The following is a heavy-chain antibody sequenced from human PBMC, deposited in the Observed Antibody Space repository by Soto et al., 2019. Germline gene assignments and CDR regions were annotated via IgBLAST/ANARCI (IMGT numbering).Heavy chain of an antibody. V-gene: IGHV3-23*01. CDR2: ISGSGGST. CDR1: GFTFSSYG. J-gene: IGHJ6*02. CDR3: AKNSRGYSGYDYFGMDV. Sequence: HPGGSLRLSCAASGFTFSSYGMYWVRQAPGKGLEWVSAISGSGGSTYYADSVKGRFTISRDNSKNTLYLQMNSLRAEDTAVYYCAKNSRGYSGYDYFGMDVWGQGTTVTVSS. D-gene: IGHD5-12*01.